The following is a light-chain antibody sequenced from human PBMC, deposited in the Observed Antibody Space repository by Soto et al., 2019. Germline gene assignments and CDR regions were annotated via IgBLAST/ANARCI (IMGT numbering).Light chain of an antibody. Sequence: EIVMTQSPATLSVSPGERATLSCRASQSVSTNLAWYQQKPGQAPRLLIYGASTRATGIPARFSGSGSGTEFTLTISSLQYEDFALYYCQQYNDWPLTFGQGTKVEIK. CDR3: QQYNDWPLT. J-gene: IGKJ1*01. CDR1: QSVSTN. V-gene: IGKV3-15*01. CDR2: GAS.